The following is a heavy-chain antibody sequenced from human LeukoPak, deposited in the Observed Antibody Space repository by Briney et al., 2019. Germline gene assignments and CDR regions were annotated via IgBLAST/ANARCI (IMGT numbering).Heavy chain of an antibody. CDR1: GGTFSSYA. Sequence: GASVKVSCKASGGTFSSYAISWVRQAPGQGLEWMGGIIPIFGTANYAQKFQGRVTITTDESTSTAYMELSSLRSEDTAVYYCARVSLVVPAAIPWGPPYYYYYMDVWGKGTTVTVSS. CDR2: IIPIFGTA. CDR3: ARVSLVVPAAIPWGPPYYYYYMDV. D-gene: IGHD2-2*01. J-gene: IGHJ6*03. V-gene: IGHV1-69*05.